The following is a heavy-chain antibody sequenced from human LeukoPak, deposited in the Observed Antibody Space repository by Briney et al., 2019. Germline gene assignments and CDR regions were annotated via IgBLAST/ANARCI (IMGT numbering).Heavy chain of an antibody. CDR3: ARALEQYNMVRGYNWFDP. D-gene: IGHD3-10*01. V-gene: IGHV1-8*01. Sequence: GASVKVSCKASGYTFTSYDINWVRQATGQGLGWMGWMNPNSGNTGYAQKFQGRVTMTRDTSTSTVYMELSSLRSEDTAVYYCARALEQYNMVRGYNWFDPWGQGTLVTVSS. J-gene: IGHJ5*02. CDR2: MNPNSGNT. CDR1: GYTFTSYD.